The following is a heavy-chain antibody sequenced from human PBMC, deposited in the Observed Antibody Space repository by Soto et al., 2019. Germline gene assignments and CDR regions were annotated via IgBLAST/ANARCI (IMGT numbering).Heavy chain of an antibody. D-gene: IGHD3-16*02. J-gene: IGHJ3*02. CDR2: ISWNRGSI. Sequence: GGSLRLSCAASGFTFDDYAMNWVRQAPGKGLEWVSGISWNRGSIGYADSVKGRFTISRDNAKKSVYMQMNILRAEDTALYYCAKVPSFGRILGELSPDDAFDIWGQGTRVTVSS. V-gene: IGHV3-9*01. CDR1: GFTFDDYA. CDR3: AKVPSFGRILGELSPDDAFDI.